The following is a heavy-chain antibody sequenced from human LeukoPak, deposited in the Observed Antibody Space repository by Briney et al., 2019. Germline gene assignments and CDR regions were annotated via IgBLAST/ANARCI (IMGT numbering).Heavy chain of an antibody. Sequence: SETLSLTCDVYGGSFSGYHWSWIRQSPREGLEWIGDINHSGSTNYNPSLKNRVTISVDTSKNQFSLKVSSVTAADTAVYYCARLASSGWSHCDYWGQGTLVTVSS. J-gene: IGHJ4*02. D-gene: IGHD6-19*01. CDR1: GGSFSGYH. V-gene: IGHV4-34*01. CDR3: ARLASSGWSHCDY. CDR2: INHSGST.